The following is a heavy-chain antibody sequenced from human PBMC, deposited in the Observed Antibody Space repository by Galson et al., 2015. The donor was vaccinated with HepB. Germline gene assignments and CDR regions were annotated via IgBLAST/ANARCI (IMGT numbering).Heavy chain of an antibody. CDR2: ISASRSHI. D-gene: IGHD2-15*01. Sequence: SLRLSCAASGFTFTSYTINRVRQPPGRGLEWVSSISASRSHIYYADSLEGRFTISRDNAKNSVYLHMKSLRAEDAALYYCARSDYCSGGACYSSLSWYFDLWGRGTLVTVSS. J-gene: IGHJ2*01. CDR1: GFTFTSYT. V-gene: IGHV3-21*01. CDR3: ARSDYCSGGACYSSLSWYFDL.